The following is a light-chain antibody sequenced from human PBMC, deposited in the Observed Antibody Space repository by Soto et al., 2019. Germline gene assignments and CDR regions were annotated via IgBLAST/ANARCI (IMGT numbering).Light chain of an antibody. CDR1: QSVSSY. V-gene: IGKV3-11*01. CDR2: GAF. CDR3: QQYGSSPQT. J-gene: IGKJ1*01. Sequence: EIVLTQSPATLSLSPGERATLSCRASQSVSSYLAWYQQKPGQAPRLLIYGAFNRAAGIPARFSGSGSGTDFTLTISSLEPEDFAVYYCQQYGSSPQTFGQGTKVDIK.